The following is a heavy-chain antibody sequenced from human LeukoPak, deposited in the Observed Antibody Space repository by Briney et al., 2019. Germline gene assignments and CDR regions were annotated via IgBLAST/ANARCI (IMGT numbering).Heavy chain of an antibody. Sequence: SETLSLTCTVSGNSFGDYYWSWIRQPAGKGLEWIGRIYTSGSTTYNPSLKSRVTMSVDTSKSQFSLNLMSVTAADTAVYYCAREGVGGAVAGTFDYWGQGTLVTVSS. CDR1: GNSFGDYY. D-gene: IGHD6-19*01. V-gene: IGHV4-4*07. CDR3: AREGVGGAVAGTFDY. J-gene: IGHJ4*02. CDR2: IYTSGST.